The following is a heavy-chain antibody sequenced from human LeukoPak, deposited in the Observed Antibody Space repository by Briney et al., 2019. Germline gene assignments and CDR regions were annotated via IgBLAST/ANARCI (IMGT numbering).Heavy chain of an antibody. CDR1: GYTFTGYC. J-gene: IGHJ3*02. Sequence: ASVKVSCKASGYTFTGYCMHWVRQAPGQGLEWMGRINPNSGGTNYALNFQGRVTMTRDTSISTAYMELSRLRSDDTAVYYCARKYYCDSSGYYYDDAFDIWGQGTMVTVSS. V-gene: IGHV1-2*06. D-gene: IGHD3-22*01. CDR2: INPNSGGT. CDR3: ARKYYCDSSGYYYDDAFDI.